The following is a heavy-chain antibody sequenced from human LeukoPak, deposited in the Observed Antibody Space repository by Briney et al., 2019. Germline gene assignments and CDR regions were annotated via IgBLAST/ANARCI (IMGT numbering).Heavy chain of an antibody. CDR3: ARDLPKSGSGMGGAFDI. CDR2: ISYDGSNK. V-gene: IGHV3-30-3*01. Sequence: GGSLRLSCAASGFTFSSYWMSWVRQAPGKGLEWVAVISYDGSNKYYADSVKGRFTISRDNSKNTLYLQMNSLRAEDTAVYYCARDLPKSGSGMGGAFDIWGQGTMVTVSS. D-gene: IGHD3-10*01. CDR1: GFTFSSYW. J-gene: IGHJ3*02.